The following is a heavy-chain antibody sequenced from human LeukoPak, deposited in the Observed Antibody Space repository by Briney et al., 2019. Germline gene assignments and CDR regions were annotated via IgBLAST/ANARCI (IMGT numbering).Heavy chain of an antibody. CDR3: ARAPTYYSNHDASWFDP. CDR1: GYSFTSYA. D-gene: IGHD4-11*01. CDR2: INTNTGNP. J-gene: IGHJ5*02. Sequence: ASVKVSCKASGYSFTSYAMNWVRQAPGQGLEWMGWINTNTGNPTYAQGFTGRFVFSLYTSVSTAYLQISSLKAEDTAVYYCARAPTYYSNHDASWFDPWGQGTLVTVSS. V-gene: IGHV7-4-1*02.